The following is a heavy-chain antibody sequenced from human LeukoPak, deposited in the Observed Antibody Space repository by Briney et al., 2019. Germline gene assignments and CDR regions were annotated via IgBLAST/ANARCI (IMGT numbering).Heavy chain of an antibody. J-gene: IGHJ5*02. CDR2: INPNSGGT. D-gene: IGHD3-10*01. CDR3: ARGLQTYYYGSGSYYNDPWFDP. CDR1: GYTFTGYY. Sequence: VASVKVSCKASGYTFTGYYMHWVRQAPGQGLEWMGWINPNSGGTNYAQKFQGRVTMTRDTSISTAYMELSRLRSDDTAVYYCARGLQTYYYGSGSYYNDPWFDPWGQGTVVTVSS. V-gene: IGHV1-2*02.